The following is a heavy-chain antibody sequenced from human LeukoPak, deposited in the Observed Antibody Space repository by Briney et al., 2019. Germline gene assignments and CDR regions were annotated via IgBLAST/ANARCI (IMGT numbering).Heavy chain of an antibody. V-gene: IGHV3-48*03. J-gene: IGHJ6*04. CDR3: SRQKRGYDILTGYYKEFYYYGMDV. CDR2: ISSSGSTI. Sequence: GGSLRLSCAASGFTFSSYEMNWIRQAPGKGLDWVSYISSSGSTIYYADPEKGRFTISRDNDKNSLYLQMNSLRAEDTAVYYFSRQKRGYDILTGYYKEFYYYGMDVWGKGTTVTVSS. CDR1: GFTFSSYE. D-gene: IGHD3-9*01.